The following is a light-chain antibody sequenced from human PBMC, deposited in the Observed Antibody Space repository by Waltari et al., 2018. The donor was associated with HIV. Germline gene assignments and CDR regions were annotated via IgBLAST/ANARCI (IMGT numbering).Light chain of an antibody. V-gene: IGKV3-15*01. CDR1: QTISSN. J-gene: IGKJ2*01. CDR2: AAS. Sequence: EIVITQSPATLSVSPGERATLSCRASQTISSNLAWYQHKPGQSPRLLIYAASTRATGIPARFSASGSGTEFTLTISSLQSEDFAVYYCQQYSHWPLMYNFGQGTKLEIK. CDR3: QQYSHWPLMYN.